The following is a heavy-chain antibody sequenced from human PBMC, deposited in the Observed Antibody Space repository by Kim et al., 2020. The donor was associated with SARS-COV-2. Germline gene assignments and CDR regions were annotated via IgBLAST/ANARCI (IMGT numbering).Heavy chain of an antibody. Sequence: DSVKGRFTISRDNSKNTLYLQMNSLRAEDTAVYYCARDSGTTLTDWYFDLWGRGTLVTVSS. J-gene: IGHJ2*01. CDR3: ARDSGTTLTDWYFDL. D-gene: IGHD4-17*01. V-gene: IGHV3-30*01.